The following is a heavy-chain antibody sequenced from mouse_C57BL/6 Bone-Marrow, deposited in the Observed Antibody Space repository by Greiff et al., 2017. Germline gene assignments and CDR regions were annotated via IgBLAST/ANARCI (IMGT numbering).Heavy chain of an antibody. CDR1: GYTFTSYW. CDR2: IYPGNSDT. D-gene: IGHD2-2*01. Sequence: VQLQQSGTVLARPGASVKMSCKTSGYTFTSYWMHWVKQRPGQGLEWIGAIYPGNSDTSYNQKFKGKAKLTAVTSASTAYMELSSLTNEDSAVYYCTIWLRRGAYWGQGTLVTVSA. CDR3: TIWLRRGAY. J-gene: IGHJ3*01. V-gene: IGHV1-5*01.